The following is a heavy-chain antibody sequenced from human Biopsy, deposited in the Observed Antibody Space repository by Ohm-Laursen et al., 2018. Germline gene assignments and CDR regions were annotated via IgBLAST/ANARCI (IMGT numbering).Heavy chain of an antibody. D-gene: IGHD3-22*01. V-gene: IGHV4-39*01. CDR1: GGSISNNNNY. CDR2: IFYRGST. Sequence: SETLSLTCAVSGGSISNNNNYWGWIRQPPGKGLEWIGSIFYRGSTHYKPSLKSRVNLSVDTSKNQFSLKLNSVTAADTAVYYCARDYDTSGYYYVSWGQGTLVTVSS. J-gene: IGHJ5*02. CDR3: ARDYDTSGYYYVS.